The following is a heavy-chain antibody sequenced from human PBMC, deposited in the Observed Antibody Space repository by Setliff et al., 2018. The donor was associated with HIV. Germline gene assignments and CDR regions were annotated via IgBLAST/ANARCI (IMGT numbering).Heavy chain of an antibody. D-gene: IGHD6-19*01. CDR2: IYHTGST. Sequence: PSETLSLTCAVYGVSFHNYYWSWIRQSPGEGLEWIGEIYHTGSTNYNPSLKSRVTMSIDTSKNQFSLKLSSVTAADTAVYYCASSGWLPYFDYWGQGTLVTVSS. CDR3: ASSGWLPYFDY. V-gene: IGHV4-34*01. CDR1: GVSFHNYY. J-gene: IGHJ4*02.